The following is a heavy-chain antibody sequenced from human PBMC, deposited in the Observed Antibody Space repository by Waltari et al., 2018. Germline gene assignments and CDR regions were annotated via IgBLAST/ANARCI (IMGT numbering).Heavy chain of an antibody. CDR3: ATYIGASVGTAAFDV. CDR2: MSYSGAT. CDR1: GVSITSNRHY. D-gene: IGHD5-12*01. Sequence: QLQLQESGPGLVKPSETLSLTCSVSGVSITSNRHYWGWFRQPPGQGLEWIATMSYSGATYSSPSLESRVTVSRDTSKNQLSLKLVSVTAADTAVYYCATYIGASVGTAAFDVWGQGTMVTVSS. J-gene: IGHJ3*01. V-gene: IGHV4-39*01.